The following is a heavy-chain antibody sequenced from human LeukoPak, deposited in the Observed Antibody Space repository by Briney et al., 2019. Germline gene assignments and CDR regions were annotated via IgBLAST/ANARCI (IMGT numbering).Heavy chain of an antibody. V-gene: IGHV3-43*01. Sequence: GGSLRLSCAASGFTFDDYTMHWVRQAPGKGLEWVSLISWDGGSTYYADSVKGRFTISRDNSKNSLYLQMNSLRTEDTALYYCAKDRGYYGFFDYWGQGTLVTVSS. CDR3: AKDRGYYGFFDY. J-gene: IGHJ4*02. CDR1: GFTFDDYT. CDR2: ISWDGGST. D-gene: IGHD3-10*01.